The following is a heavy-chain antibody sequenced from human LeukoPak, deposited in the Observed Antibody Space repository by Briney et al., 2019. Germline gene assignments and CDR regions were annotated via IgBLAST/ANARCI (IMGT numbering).Heavy chain of an antibody. CDR3: ARGYCSSTSCFLFDY. CDR2: ISSNSSTI. D-gene: IGHD2-2*01. V-gene: IGHV3-48*04. J-gene: IGHJ4*02. Sequence: TGGSLRLSCAASGFTFSSYSMNWVRQAPGKGLEWVSYISSNSSTIYYADSVKGRFTISRDNAKNSLYLQMNSLRAEDTAVYYCARGYCSSTSCFLFDYWGQGTLVTVSS. CDR1: GFTFSSYS.